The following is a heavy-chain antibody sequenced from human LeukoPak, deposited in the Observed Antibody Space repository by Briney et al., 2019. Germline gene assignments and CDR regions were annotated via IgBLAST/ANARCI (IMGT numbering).Heavy chain of an antibody. V-gene: IGHV3-49*04. CDR3: TRDSGSYFNEYYFDY. D-gene: IGHD1-26*01. Sequence: PGGSLRLSCTASGFTFGDYAMXWVRXAPGKXLEWVGFIRSKAYGGTTEYAAFVKGRFTISRDDSKSIAYLQMNSLKTEDTAVYYCTRDSGSYFNEYYFDYWGQGTLVTVSS. J-gene: IGHJ4*02. CDR1: GFTFGDYA. CDR2: IRSKAYGGTT.